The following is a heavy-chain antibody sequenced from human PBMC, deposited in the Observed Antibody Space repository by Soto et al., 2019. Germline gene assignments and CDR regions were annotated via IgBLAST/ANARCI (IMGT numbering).Heavy chain of an antibody. D-gene: IGHD3-9*01. CDR3: ASSPAIRYSSLFDY. CDR1: GGSISSGGYY. V-gene: IGHV4-31*03. CDR2: IYYSGST. Sequence: SETLSLTCTVSGGSISSGGYYWSWIRQHPGKGLEWIGYIYYSGSTYYNPSLKSRVTISVDTSKNQFSLKLSSVTAADTAVYYCASSPAIRYSSLFDYWGQGTLVTVSS. J-gene: IGHJ4*02.